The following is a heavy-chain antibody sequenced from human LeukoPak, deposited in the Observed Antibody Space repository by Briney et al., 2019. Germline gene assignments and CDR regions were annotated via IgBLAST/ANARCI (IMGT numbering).Heavy chain of an antibody. CDR3: AREDSSGSYDY. Sequence: SVXXSXKASXXTFXSYGISWVRQAPGQRLEWMGWINAGNGNTKYSQKFQGRVTITRDTSASTAYMELSSLRSEDTAVYYCAREDSSGSYDYWGQGTLVTVSS. V-gene: IGHV1-3*01. J-gene: IGHJ4*02. CDR2: INAGNGNT. CDR1: XXTFXSYG. D-gene: IGHD1-26*01.